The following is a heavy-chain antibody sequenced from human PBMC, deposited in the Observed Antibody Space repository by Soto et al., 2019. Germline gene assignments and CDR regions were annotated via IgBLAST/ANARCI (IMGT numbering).Heavy chain of an antibody. CDR1: GYTFTSYG. J-gene: IGHJ6*02. CDR2: ISAYNGNT. CDR3: ARESYYYDSSGSLYYGMDV. D-gene: IGHD3-22*01. V-gene: IGHV1-18*01. Sequence: ASVKVSCKASGYTFTSYGISWVRQAPGQGLEWMGWISAYNGNTNYAQKLQGRVTMTTDTSTSTAYMELRSLRSDDTAVYYCARESYYYDSSGSLYYGMDVWGQGTTVTV.